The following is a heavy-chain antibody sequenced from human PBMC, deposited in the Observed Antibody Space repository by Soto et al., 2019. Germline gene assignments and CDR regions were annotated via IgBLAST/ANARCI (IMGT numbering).Heavy chain of an antibody. Sequence: EVQLVESGGGLVKPGGSLRLSCAASGFTFSNAWMNWVRQAPGKGLEWVGRIRTKTRGGTTDYVAPVQGRFSISRDDSKNTLYLQMNSLETEDTAVYYCTGRTLRPLDYYTGMDVWGQGTTVTVSS. CDR2: IRTKTRGGTT. V-gene: IGHV3-15*07. D-gene: IGHD4-17*01. CDR3: TGRTLRPLDYYTGMDV. J-gene: IGHJ6*02. CDR1: GFTFSNAW.